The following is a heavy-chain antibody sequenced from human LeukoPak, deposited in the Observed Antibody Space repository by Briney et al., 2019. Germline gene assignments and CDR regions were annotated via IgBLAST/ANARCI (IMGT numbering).Heavy chain of an antibody. CDR3: ARNNWNEEGAFDY. Sequence: GGSLRLSCAASGFTFSSYGMQGVRQAPGKGLEWVAVIWYDGSNKYYADSVQGRFTISRDNSKNTLYLQMNSLRAEDTAVYYCARNNWNEEGAFDYWGQGTLVTVSS. CDR2: IWYDGSNK. D-gene: IGHD1-20*01. V-gene: IGHV3-33*01. J-gene: IGHJ4*02. CDR1: GFTFSSYG.